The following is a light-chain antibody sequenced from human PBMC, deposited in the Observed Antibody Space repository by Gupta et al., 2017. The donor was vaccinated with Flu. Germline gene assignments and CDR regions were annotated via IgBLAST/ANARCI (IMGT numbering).Light chain of an antibody. CDR2: SAS. CDR1: QDITTW. CDR3: QHTHNFPLT. V-gene: IGKV1-12*01. J-gene: IGKJ4*01. Sequence: DIQMTQSPSSVSASVGDRVTITCRASQDITTWVAWYQQKPGKVPKVLIYSASTVQSGVPLRFSGSGSGTEFTLTINSLQPEDFATYYCQHTHNFPLTFGGGTKVEIK.